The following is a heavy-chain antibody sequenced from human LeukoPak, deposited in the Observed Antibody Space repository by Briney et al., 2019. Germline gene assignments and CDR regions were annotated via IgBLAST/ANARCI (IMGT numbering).Heavy chain of an antibody. CDR2: ISYDGNDK. CDR1: GFTFNAYG. D-gene: IGHD3-16*02. Sequence: GGSLRLSCAASGFTFNAYGIYWVCQAPGKGLECVAVISYDGNDKYYTDSVKGRFTISRDNSKRTVSLQMNSLRYDDTAVYYCAKARSPRGSFYYTMGVWGQGTLVTVSS. CDR3: AKARSPRGSFYYTMGV. J-gene: IGHJ4*02. V-gene: IGHV3-30*18.